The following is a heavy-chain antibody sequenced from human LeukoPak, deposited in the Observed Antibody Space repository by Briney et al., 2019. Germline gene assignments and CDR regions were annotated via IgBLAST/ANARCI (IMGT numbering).Heavy chain of an antibody. CDR2: IFYSGST. CDR3: ARVGVSGDDSSGYYYYYYYMDV. V-gene: IGHV4-39*07. J-gene: IGHJ6*03. D-gene: IGHD3-22*01. CDR1: GGSSSTSNYY. Sequence: SETLSLTCTVSGGSSSTSNYYWGWIRQPPGKGLEWIGNIFYSGSTYYSPSLRSRVTISLDTSRNQFSLKLSSVTAADTAVYYCARVGVSGDDSSGYYYYYYYMDVWGKGTTVTISS.